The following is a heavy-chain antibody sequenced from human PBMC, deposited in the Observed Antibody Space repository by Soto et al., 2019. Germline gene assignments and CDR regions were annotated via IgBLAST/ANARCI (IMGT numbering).Heavy chain of an antibody. CDR3: AKESSHFWSGSSFDY. V-gene: IGHV3-30*18. Sequence: GGSLRLSCAASGFTFSAFGIHWGRQAPCKGLEWVAVISSDGSRSYYVDSVRGRFTISRDNSKNTLYLQMNSLRAEDTAVYYCAKESSHFWSGSSFDYWGHGTLVTVSS. CDR2: ISSDGSRS. CDR1: GFTFSAFG. J-gene: IGHJ4*01. D-gene: IGHD3-3*02.